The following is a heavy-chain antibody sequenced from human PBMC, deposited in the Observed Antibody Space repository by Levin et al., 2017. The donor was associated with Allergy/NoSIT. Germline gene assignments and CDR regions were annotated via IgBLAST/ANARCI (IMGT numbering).Heavy chain of an antibody. D-gene: IGHD3-10*01. CDR3: ARGRFGELLDY. V-gene: IGHV4-30-2*01. CDR2: IYHSGST. CDR1: GGSISSGGYS. Sequence: SETLSLTCAVSGGSISSGGYSWSWIRQPPGKGLEWIGYIYHSGSTYYNPSLKSRVTISVDRSKNQFSLKLSSVTAADTAVYYCARGRFGELLDYWGQGTLVTVSS. J-gene: IGHJ4*02.